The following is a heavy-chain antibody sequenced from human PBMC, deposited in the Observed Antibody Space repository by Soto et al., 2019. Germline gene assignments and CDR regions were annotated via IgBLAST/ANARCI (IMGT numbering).Heavy chain of an antibody. Sequence: QGQLLQSRDEVKKPGASVRVSCRASGYDFTSYGISWVRQAPGQGLEWVSWISAYNGKRDTAQKFQGRVTMTLDTSTDTAHMELGDLTSADTAVYYCARGRIVASIHDAFEIWGQGTMVAVSS. D-gene: IGHD2-21*01. CDR2: ISAYNGKR. V-gene: IGHV1-18*01. J-gene: IGHJ3*02. CDR1: GYDFTSYG. CDR3: ARGRIVASIHDAFEI.